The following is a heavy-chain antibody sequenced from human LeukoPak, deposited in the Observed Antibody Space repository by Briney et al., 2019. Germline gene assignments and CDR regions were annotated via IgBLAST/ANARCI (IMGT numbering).Heavy chain of an antibody. CDR1: GFTVSSNY. Sequence: PGGSLRLSCAASGFTVSSNYMSWVRQAPGKGLEWVSVIYSGGSTYYADSEKGRFTISRDNSKNTLYLQMNSLRAEDTAVYYCQITVVKPHWGQGTLVTVSS. CDR3: QITVVKPH. V-gene: IGHV3-66*01. D-gene: IGHD4-23*01. J-gene: IGHJ1*01. CDR2: IYSGGST.